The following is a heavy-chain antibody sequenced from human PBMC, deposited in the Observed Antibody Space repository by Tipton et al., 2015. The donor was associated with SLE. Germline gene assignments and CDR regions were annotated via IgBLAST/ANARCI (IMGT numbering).Heavy chain of an antibody. CDR2: INPNSGGT. CDR1: GGTFSSYA. V-gene: IGHV1-2*06. J-gene: IGHJ4*02. Sequence: QVQLVQSGPEVKKPGASVKVSCKASGGTFSSYAISWVRQAPGQGLEWMGRINPNSGGTNYAQKFQGRVTMTRDTSISTAYMELSRLRSDDTAVYYGTRAKGAYYDFWSVYRRPDVDYWVQGTLVTVSS. D-gene: IGHD3-3*01. CDR3: TRAKGAYYDFWSVYRRPDVDY.